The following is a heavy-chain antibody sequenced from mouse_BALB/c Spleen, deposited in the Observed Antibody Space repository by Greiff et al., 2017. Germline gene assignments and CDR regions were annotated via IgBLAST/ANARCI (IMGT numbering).Heavy chain of an antibody. J-gene: IGHJ2*01. CDR3: ARDGGFLDY. CDR2: ISDGGSYT. CDR1: GFTFSDYY. V-gene: IGHV5-4*02. Sequence: EVQVVESGGGLVKPGGSLKLSCAASGFTFSDYYMYWVRQTPEKRLEWVATISDGGSYTYYPDSVKGRFTISRDNAKNNLYLQMSSLKSEDTAMYYCARDGGFLDYWGQGTTLTVSS.